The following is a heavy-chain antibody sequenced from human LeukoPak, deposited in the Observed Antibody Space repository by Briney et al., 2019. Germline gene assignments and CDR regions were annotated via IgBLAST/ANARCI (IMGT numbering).Heavy chain of an antibody. D-gene: IGHD3-3*01. Sequence: GGSLRLSCAASGFTFSSYAMSWVRQAPGKGLEWVSGISVSGDSTYNGDSVKGRFTISRDNSKNTLYLEMNSLRAEDTAVYYCAKGRSSDYYFDYWGQGTLVTVSS. V-gene: IGHV3-23*01. CDR1: GFTFSSYA. J-gene: IGHJ4*02. CDR2: ISVSGDST. CDR3: AKGRSSDYYFDY.